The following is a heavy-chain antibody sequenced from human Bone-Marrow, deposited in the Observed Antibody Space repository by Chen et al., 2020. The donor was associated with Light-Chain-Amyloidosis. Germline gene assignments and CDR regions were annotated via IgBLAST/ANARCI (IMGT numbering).Heavy chain of an antibody. CDR3: ARGGRITIFGVSYPFDAFDI. D-gene: IGHD3-3*01. CDR1: GGSISSYY. CDR2: IYYSGST. J-gene: IGHJ3*02. V-gene: IGHV4-59*01. Sequence: QVQLQESGPGLVKPSETLSLTCTVSGGSISSYYCSWIRQPPGKGLEWIGYIYYSGSTNYNPSLKSRVTISVDTSKNQFSLKLSSVTAADTAVYYCARGGRITIFGVSYPFDAFDIWGQGTMVTVSS.